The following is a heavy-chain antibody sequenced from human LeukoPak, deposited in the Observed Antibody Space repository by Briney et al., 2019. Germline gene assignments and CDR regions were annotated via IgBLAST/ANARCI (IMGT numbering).Heavy chain of an antibody. CDR1: GYTFTGYY. J-gene: IGHJ3*02. CDR2: INPNSGGT. CDR3: ASTGDSGYLDAFDI. Sequence: ASVKVSCTASGYTFTGYYMHWVRQAPGQGLEWMGWINPNSGGTNYAQKFQGRVTMTRDTSISTAYMELSRLRSDDTAVYYCASTGDSGYLDAFDIWGQGTMVTVSS. D-gene: IGHD3-22*01. V-gene: IGHV1-2*02.